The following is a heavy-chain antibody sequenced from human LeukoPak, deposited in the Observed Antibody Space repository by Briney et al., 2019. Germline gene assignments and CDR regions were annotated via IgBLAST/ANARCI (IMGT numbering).Heavy chain of an antibody. CDR3: ARLYGGVTTFDY. J-gene: IGHJ4*02. Sequence: GGSLRLSCAASGFSFSQYWMSWVRQGPGKGLEWVASISPDGSGSGERYADTAEGRFTISRDNGKNVVYLQMNSLSAEDTALFYCARLYGGVTTFDYWGQGTLVTVSS. D-gene: IGHD4-17*01. CDR2: ISPDGSGSGE. V-gene: IGHV3-7*01. CDR1: GFSFSQYW.